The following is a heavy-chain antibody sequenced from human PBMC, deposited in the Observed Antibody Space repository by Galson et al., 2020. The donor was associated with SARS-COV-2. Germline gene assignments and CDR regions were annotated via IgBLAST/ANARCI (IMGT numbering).Heavy chain of an antibody. CDR3: ARRDYDILTGYNWFDP. Sequence: SETLSLTCTVSGGSISSSSYYWGWIRPPPGQGLEWIGSIYYSGSTYYNPSLKSRVTISVDTSKNQFSLKLSSVTAADTAVYYCARRDYDILTGYNWFDPWGQGTLVTVSS. J-gene: IGHJ5*02. CDR1: GGSISSSSYY. D-gene: IGHD3-9*01. CDR2: IYYSGST. V-gene: IGHV4-39*01.